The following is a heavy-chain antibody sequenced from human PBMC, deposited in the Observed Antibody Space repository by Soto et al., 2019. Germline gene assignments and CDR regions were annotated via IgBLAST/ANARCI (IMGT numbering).Heavy chain of an antibody. CDR2: SKNKANSYIM. J-gene: IGHJ3*01. D-gene: IGHD2-15*01. CDR3: VVVGRTS. Sequence: EVQVVESGGGLVQPGGSLRLSCAVSGLNFIDYYFDWVRQSPGKGLEWVGRSKNKANSYIMEYAASVKGRFTISRDDSTNSVFLQMSSLKTEDTAVYYCVVVGRTSWGHGTTVTVPS. CDR1: GLNFIDYY. V-gene: IGHV3-72*01.